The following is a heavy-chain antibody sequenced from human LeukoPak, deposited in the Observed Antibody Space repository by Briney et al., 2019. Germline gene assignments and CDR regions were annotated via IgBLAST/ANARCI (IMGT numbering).Heavy chain of an antibody. D-gene: IGHD2-2*01. CDR2: INSDGSST. Sequence: GGSLRLSCAASGFTFSSYWMHWVRQAPGKGLVWVSRINSDGSSTSYADSVKGRFTISSDNAKNTLYLQMNSLRAEDTAVYYCARDPGCSSTSCYYYYMDVWGKGTTVTVSS. J-gene: IGHJ6*03. V-gene: IGHV3-74*01. CDR3: ARDPGCSSTSCYYYYMDV. CDR1: GFTFSSYW.